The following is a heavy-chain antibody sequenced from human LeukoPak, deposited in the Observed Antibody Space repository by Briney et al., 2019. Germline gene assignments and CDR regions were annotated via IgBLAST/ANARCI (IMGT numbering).Heavy chain of an antibody. CDR1: GFTFSSYG. CDR2: ISSIDGST. CDR3: AKVASGSYYNWPFDY. J-gene: IGHJ4*02. D-gene: IGHD1-26*01. Sequence: PGGSLRLSCAASGFTFSSYGMSWVRQAPGKGLEWVSGISSIDGSTYYADSVKGRFTVSRDNSENMLYLQMNSLRAEDTAVYYCAKVASGSYYNWPFDYWGQGTLVTVSS. V-gene: IGHV3-23*01.